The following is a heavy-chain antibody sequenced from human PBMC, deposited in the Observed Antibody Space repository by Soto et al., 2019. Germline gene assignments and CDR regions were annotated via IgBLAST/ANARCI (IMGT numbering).Heavy chain of an antibody. V-gene: IGHV5-10-1*01. CDR1: GYIFTSYW. J-gene: IGHJ4*02. D-gene: IGHD6-19*01. CDR2: IGPSYSYT. Sequence: GESLKISCKGSGYIFTSYWISWVRQMPGKGLEWMGRIGPSYSYTSYSPSFQGHVTISTDKSISTAYLQWSSLKASDTVIYYCARHSTYPSGWYDWGQGTLVTLSS. CDR3: ARHSTYPSGWYD.